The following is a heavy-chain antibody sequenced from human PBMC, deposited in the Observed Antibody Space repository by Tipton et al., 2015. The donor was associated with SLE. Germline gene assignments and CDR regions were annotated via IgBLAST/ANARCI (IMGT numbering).Heavy chain of an antibody. CDR3: ARQNGYSDGGFTYGAAVDGLLDS. V-gene: IGHV4-59*01. CDR1: GDSINSYY. J-gene: IGHJ4*02. Sequence: TLSLTCSVSGDSINSYYWSWIRQTPGKGLEWIGYVSFNGITNYNPSLESRVSISLDRSRNQISLRLTSVTAADTAVYYCARQNGYSDGGFTYGAAVDGLLDSWGQGALVTVSS. CDR2: VSFNGIT. D-gene: IGHD2-15*01.